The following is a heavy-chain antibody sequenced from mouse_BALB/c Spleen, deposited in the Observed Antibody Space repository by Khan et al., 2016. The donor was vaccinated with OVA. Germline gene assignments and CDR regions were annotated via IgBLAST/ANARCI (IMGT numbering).Heavy chain of an antibody. Sequence: DLVKPGASVKLSCKASGYTFTSYWLNWIKQRPGQGLEWIGRIGPGSGSTSYNEMFTGKATLTVDTTSSPAYIQLSSLSSEDSAVYFCARSKYYGMRLYAMDYWGQGTSVTVSS. CDR2: IGPGSGST. V-gene: IGHV1S41*01. CDR3: ARSKYYGMRLYAMDY. D-gene: IGHD1-1*01. CDR1: GYTFTSYW. J-gene: IGHJ4*01.